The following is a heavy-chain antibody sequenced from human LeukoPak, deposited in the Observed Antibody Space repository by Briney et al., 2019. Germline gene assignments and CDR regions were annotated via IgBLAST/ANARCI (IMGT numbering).Heavy chain of an antibody. D-gene: IGHD3-22*01. CDR3: AGDSSGYYRGYFDY. V-gene: IGHV3-23*01. Sequence: GGSLRLSCAASGFTFSSYAMSWVRQAPGKGLEWVSAISGSGGSTYYADSVKGRFTISRDNSKSTLYLQMNSLRAEDTAVYYCAGDSSGYYRGYFDYWGQGTLVTVSS. J-gene: IGHJ4*02. CDR2: ISGSGGST. CDR1: GFTFSSYA.